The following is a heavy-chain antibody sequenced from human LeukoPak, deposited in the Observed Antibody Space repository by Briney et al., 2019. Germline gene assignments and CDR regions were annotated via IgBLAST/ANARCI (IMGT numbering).Heavy chain of an antibody. J-gene: IGHJ3*02. D-gene: IGHD2-2*01. V-gene: IGHV1-69*13. CDR2: IIPIFGTA. CDR3: ARNCGSTSCYAAGDAFDI. CDR1: GGTFSSYA. Sequence: SVKVSCKASGGTFSSYAISWVRQAPGQGLEWMGGIIPIFGTANYAQKFQGRVTITADESTSTAYMGLSSLRSEDTAVYYCARNCGSTSCYAAGDAFDIWGQGTMVTVSS.